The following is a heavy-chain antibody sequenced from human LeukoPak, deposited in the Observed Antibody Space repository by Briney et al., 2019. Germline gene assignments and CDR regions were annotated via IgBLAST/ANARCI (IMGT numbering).Heavy chain of an antibody. V-gene: IGHV3-23*01. CDR1: GFTFSSYA. CDR3: ARTEKVGATGYYMDV. Sequence: GGSLRLSCAASGFTFSSYAMSWVRQAPGKGLEWVSAISGSGAYTYYADSVKGRFTISRDNSKNTLYLQMNSLRAEDTAVYYCARTEKVGATGYYMDVWGKGTTVTVSS. CDR2: ISGSGAYT. J-gene: IGHJ6*03. D-gene: IGHD3-16*01.